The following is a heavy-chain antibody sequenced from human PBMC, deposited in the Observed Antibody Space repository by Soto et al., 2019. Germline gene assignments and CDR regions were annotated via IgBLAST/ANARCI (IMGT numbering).Heavy chain of an antibody. CDR1: VFTFRSYW. CDR2: INSDGSTT. CDR3: ARVTTFDSSGYYPDY. V-gene: IGHV3-74*01. J-gene: IGHJ4*02. Sequence: HPWGSLLLSCASSVFTFRSYWMHWVRQAPGKGLVWVSRINSDGSTTNYADSVNGRFTISIDNAKNTLSLQMNSLRAEDTAVYYCARVTTFDSSGYYPDYWGQGTLVTVSS. D-gene: IGHD3-22*01.